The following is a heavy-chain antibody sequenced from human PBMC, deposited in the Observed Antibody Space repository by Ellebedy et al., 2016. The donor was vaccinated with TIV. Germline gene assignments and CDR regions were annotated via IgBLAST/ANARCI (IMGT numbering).Heavy chain of an antibody. CDR3: TTEKDHRYYYYGMDV. CDR1: GFTFTNAW. J-gene: IGHJ6*02. D-gene: IGHD1-14*01. V-gene: IGHV3-15*07. CDR2: IKSKTDGATT. Sequence: PGGSLRLSCEASGFTFTNAWMTWVRQAPGKGLEWVGRIKSKTDGATTDYAAPVKVRFTISRDDSNNTLYLQMNSLKTEDTAVYYCTTEKDHRYYYYGMDVWGQGTTVTVSS.